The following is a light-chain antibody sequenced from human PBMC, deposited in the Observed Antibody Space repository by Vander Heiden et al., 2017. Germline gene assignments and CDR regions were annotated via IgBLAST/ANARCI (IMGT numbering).Light chain of an antibody. Sequence: QSALTQPASVSGSPGQSITISCTGISRDVGSYNLASCYQQHPGRAPKLMIYEVTKRPSGVSNRFSGSKSANTASLTISGLQYEDEADYYCCSYAGSTSYVFGTGTKVTVL. CDR3: CSYAGSTSYV. V-gene: IGLV2-23*02. CDR1: SRDVGSYNL. J-gene: IGLJ1*01. CDR2: EVT.